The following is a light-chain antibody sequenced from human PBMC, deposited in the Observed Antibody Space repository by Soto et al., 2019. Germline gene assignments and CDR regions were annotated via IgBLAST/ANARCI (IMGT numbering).Light chain of an antibody. J-gene: IGKJ4*01. CDR3: QQRSDWPST. CDR1: QSVGSY. Sequence: EIVLSQSPATLSLSPGDRATLSCRASQSVGSYLGWYQQRPCQAPRLLIYDASNRATGIPARFSGSGSGTDFTLTISSLKTEDFAVYYCQQRSDWPSTFEGGTKVEIK. CDR2: DAS. V-gene: IGKV3-11*01.